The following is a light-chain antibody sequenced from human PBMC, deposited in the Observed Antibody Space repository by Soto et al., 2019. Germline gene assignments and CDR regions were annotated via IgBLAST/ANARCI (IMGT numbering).Light chain of an antibody. CDR1: SSDVGGYNY. J-gene: IGLJ2*01. CDR3: SPYTSSSTRV. Sequence: QSALTQPASVSGSPGQSITISCTGTSSDVGGYNYVSWYQQHPDKAPKLMIYDVSNRPSGVSNRFSGSKSGNTASLTISGLQAEDEADYYCSPYTSSSTRVFGGGTKLTVL. V-gene: IGLV2-14*01. CDR2: DVS.